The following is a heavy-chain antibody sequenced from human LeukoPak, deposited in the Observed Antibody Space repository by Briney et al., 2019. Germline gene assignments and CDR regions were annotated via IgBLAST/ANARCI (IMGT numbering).Heavy chain of an antibody. J-gene: IGHJ4*02. CDR3: ARDLTTPD. V-gene: IGHV1-2*06. Sequence: ASVKVSCKASGYTFTDYYMRWVQQAPGQGLEWMGRINPNSGDTNYAQKFQGRVTMTRDTSISTAYMELSRLRSDDTAVYYCARDLTTPDWGQGTLVTVSS. CDR1: GYTFTDYY. CDR2: INPNSGDT. D-gene: IGHD1-1*01.